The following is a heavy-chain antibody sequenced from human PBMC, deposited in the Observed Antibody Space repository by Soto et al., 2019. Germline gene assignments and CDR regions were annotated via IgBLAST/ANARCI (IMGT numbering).Heavy chain of an antibody. CDR1: GGSVSSNY. CDR3: ARERAVPSWIAP. V-gene: IGHV4-4*07. D-gene: IGHD6-19*01. Sequence: QVQLQESGPGLVKPSETLSLTCTVSGGSVSSNYWSWIRQSAGEGLEWVGRTYISGTTDYNPSLRSRVTLSVDTSKNQFSLKMTSVTAADTAVYYCARERAVPSWIAPWGQGILVTVSP. CDR2: TYISGTT. J-gene: IGHJ5*02.